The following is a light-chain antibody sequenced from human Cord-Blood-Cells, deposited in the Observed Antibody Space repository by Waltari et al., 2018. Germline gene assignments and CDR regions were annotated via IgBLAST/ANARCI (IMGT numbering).Light chain of an antibody. Sequence: EIVLTQSPATLSLSPGERATLSCRASQSVSSYLAWYQQKPGQAPRLLIYDASNRATGIPARFSGGGSGTDFTLTISSLEPEDVAVYYCQQRSNWPYTFGQGTKLEIK. J-gene: IGKJ2*01. CDR1: QSVSSY. CDR2: DAS. V-gene: IGKV3-11*01. CDR3: QQRSNWPYT.